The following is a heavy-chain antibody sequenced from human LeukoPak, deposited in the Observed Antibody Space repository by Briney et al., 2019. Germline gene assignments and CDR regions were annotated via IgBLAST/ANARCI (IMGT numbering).Heavy chain of an antibody. CDR1: GGTFSSYA. D-gene: IGHD3-3*01. CDR2: IIPIFGTA. V-gene: IGHV1-69*13. J-gene: IGHJ4*02. Sequence: GASVKVSCKASGGTFSSYAISWVRQAPGQGLEWMGGIIPIFGTANYAQKFQGRVTITADGSTSTAYMELSSLRSEDTAVYYCARETGPYYDFWSGEYWGQGTLVTVSS. CDR3: ARETGPYYDFWSGEY.